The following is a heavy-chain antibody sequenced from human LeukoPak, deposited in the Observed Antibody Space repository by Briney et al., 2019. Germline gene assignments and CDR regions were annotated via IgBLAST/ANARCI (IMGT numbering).Heavy chain of an antibody. V-gene: IGHV3-23*01. CDR1: GFTFSTYA. J-gene: IGHJ3*02. D-gene: IGHD6-19*01. CDR3: AKVLSVAGTRNAFDI. Sequence: GGSLRLSCAASGFTFSTYAMSWVRQAPGKGLEWVSGISGSGGTTNLADSVKGRFTISRDNSKNTLYLQMNSLRDEDTAVYHCAKVLSVAGTRNAFDIWGQGTMVTVSS. CDR2: ISGSGGTT.